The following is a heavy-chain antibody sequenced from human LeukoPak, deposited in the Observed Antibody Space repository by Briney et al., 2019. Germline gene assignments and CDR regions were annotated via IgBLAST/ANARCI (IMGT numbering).Heavy chain of an antibody. CDR2: ISYDGSNK. J-gene: IGHJ4*02. Sequence: GGSLRLSCAASGFTFSSYGMHWVRQAPGKGLEWVAVISYDGSNKYYADSVKGRFTISRDNSKNSLYLQMNSLRAEDTAVYYCARGIAVAGRAIAYYFDYWGQGTLVTVSS. CDR1: GFTFSSYG. CDR3: ARGIAVAGRAIAYYFDY. V-gene: IGHV3-30*03. D-gene: IGHD6-19*01.